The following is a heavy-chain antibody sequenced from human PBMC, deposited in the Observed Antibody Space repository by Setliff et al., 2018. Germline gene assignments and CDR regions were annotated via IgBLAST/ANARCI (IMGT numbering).Heavy chain of an antibody. V-gene: IGHV1-18*01. CDR2: ISAYNGNT. CDR1: GYTFTSYG. CDR3: ARVRQGYYDSSGAYYYYGMDV. J-gene: IGHJ6*02. Sequence: GASVKVSCKASGYTFTSYGISWVRQAPGQGLEWMGWISAYNGNTNYTQKLQGRVTMTTDTSTSTAYMELSSLRSEDTAVYYCARVRQGYYDSSGAYYYYGMDVWGQGTTVTVSS. D-gene: IGHD3-22*01.